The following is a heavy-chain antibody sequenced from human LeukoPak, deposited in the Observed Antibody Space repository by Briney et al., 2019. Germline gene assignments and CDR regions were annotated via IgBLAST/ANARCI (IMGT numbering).Heavy chain of an antibody. V-gene: IGHV4-38-2*02. CDR3: VREFVTGCNSVTCPSFWFDP. D-gene: IGHD2/OR15-2a*01. CDR1: GYSISSGYY. Sequence: SETLSLTCIVSGYSISSGYYWGWIRQFPGRGLEWIGSFYHNGQINYNPSLKSRVTISEDTSKNQFSLKMTSVTAADTAMYFCVREFVTGCNSVTCPSFWFDPWGQGVQVTVSA. CDR2: FYHNGQI. J-gene: IGHJ5*02.